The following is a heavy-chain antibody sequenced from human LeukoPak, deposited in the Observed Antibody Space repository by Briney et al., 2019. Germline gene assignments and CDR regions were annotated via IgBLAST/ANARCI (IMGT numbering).Heavy chain of an antibody. CDR2: IKQDGSEK. Sequence: GRSLRLSCAASGFTFSSYWMSWVRQAPGKGLEWVANIKQDGSEKYYVDSVKGRFTISRDNAKNSLYLQMNSLRAEDTAVYYCARDDYGDYYAFDIWGQGTMVTVSS. D-gene: IGHD4-17*01. CDR3: ARDDYGDYYAFDI. J-gene: IGHJ3*02. CDR1: GFTFSSYW. V-gene: IGHV3-7*01.